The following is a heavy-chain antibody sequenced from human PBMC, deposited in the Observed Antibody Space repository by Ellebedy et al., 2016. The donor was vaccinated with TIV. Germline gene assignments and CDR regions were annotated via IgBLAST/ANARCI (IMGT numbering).Heavy chain of an antibody. V-gene: IGHV3-7*05. CDR3: ATGGYQYKF. CDR2: INQDGSVQ. CDR1: GFMFSNYW. D-gene: IGHD5-12*01. Sequence: PGGSLRLSCAASGFMFSNYWMSWVRQAPGKGLEWVANINQDGSVQNYADPVRGRFTFSRDNAKESLYLEMNSLRGEDTAVYYCATGGYQYKFWGQGTLVTVSS. J-gene: IGHJ4*02.